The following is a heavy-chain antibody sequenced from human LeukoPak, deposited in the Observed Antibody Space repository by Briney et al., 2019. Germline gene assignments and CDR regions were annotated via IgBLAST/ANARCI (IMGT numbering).Heavy chain of an antibody. CDR2: IYTSGST. Sequence: SQTLSLTCTVSGGSISSGSYYWSWIRQPAGKGLEWIGRIYTSGSTNYNPSLKSRVTISVDTSKNQFSLKLSSVTAPDTAVYYCAADYYDSSGYYYVGAFDIWGQGTMVTVSS. D-gene: IGHD3-22*01. CDR1: GGSISSGSYY. V-gene: IGHV4-61*02. J-gene: IGHJ3*02. CDR3: AADYYDSSGYYYVGAFDI.